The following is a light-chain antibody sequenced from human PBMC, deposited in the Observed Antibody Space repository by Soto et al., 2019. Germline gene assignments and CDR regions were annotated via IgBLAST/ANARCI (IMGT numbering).Light chain of an antibody. CDR3: AAWDDSLSSVV. J-gene: IGLJ2*01. Sequence: QSVLTQPPSVSGTPGQRVTISCSGSRSNIGSNYVYWYQQLPGTAPKLLIYRNYERPSGVPVRFSVSKSGTSASLAISGLRSEDEADYYCAAWDDSLSSVVFGGGTKLTVL. CDR1: RSNIGSNY. V-gene: IGLV1-47*01. CDR2: RNY.